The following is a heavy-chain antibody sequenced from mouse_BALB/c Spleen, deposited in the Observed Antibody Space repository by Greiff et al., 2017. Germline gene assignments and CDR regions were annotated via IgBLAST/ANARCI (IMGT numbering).Heavy chain of an antibody. CDR2: ISYDGSN. J-gene: IGHJ1*01. Sequence: EVQLQQSGPGLVKPSQSLSLTCSVTGYSITSGYYWNWIRQFPGNKLEWMGYISYDGSNNYNPSLKNRISITRDTSKNQFFLKLNSVTTEDTATYYCARDRSKARYFDVWGAGTTVTVSS. CDR3: ARDRSKARYFDV. CDR1: GYSITSGYY. V-gene: IGHV3-6*02.